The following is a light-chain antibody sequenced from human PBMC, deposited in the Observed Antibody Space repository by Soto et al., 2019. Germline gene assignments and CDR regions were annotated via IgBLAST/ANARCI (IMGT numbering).Light chain of an antibody. CDR3: QLYGTSPP. Sequence: VLTQSPGTLSLSPGGRVTLSCRASQSVSNSLAWHQQKPGQPPRLLIYDVSNRATGIPDRFSGSASGTDFTLTINRLEPEDFAVYYCQLYGTSPPFGQGTRLEIK. V-gene: IGKV3-11*01. J-gene: IGKJ5*01. CDR2: DVS. CDR1: QSVSNS.